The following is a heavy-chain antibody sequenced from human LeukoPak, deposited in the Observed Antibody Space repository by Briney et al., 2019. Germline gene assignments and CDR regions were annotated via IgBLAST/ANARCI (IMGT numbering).Heavy chain of an antibody. CDR1: GFTFSNYW. V-gene: IGHV3-74*01. J-gene: IGHJ4*02. D-gene: IGHD1-7*01. CDR3: ATAGNYRFDY. CDR2: INPDGSTI. Sequence: GGSLRLSCAASGFTFSNYWVHWVRQAPGKGLVWVSRINPDGSTINYTDSVKGRFTISRDNAKNTLYLQMNSLRAEDTAVYYCATAGNYRFDYWGQGTLVTVSS.